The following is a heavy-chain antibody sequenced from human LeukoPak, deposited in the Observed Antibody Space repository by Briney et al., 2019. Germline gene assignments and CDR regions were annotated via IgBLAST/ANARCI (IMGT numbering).Heavy chain of an antibody. Sequence: PGGSLRLSCAASGFTFSSYGMHWVRQAPGKGLEWVAVISYDGSNKYYADSVKGRFTISRDNSKNTLYLQMNSLRAGDTAVYYCAKDFRVGAIDFDYWGQRTLVTVSS. V-gene: IGHV3-30*18. J-gene: IGHJ4*02. CDR3: AKDFRVGAIDFDY. CDR2: ISYDGSNK. D-gene: IGHD1-26*01. CDR1: GFTFSSYG.